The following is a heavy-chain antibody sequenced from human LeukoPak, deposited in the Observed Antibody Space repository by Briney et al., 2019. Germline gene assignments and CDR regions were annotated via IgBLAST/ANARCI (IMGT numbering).Heavy chain of an antibody. J-gene: IGHJ6*02. CDR1: GFTFSSYG. V-gene: IGHV3-33*01. CDR2: IWFDGSNK. CDR3: ARDLRVAAAGSRYYGMDV. Sequence: GGSLRLSCAASGFTFSSYGMHWVRQAPGKGLEWVAVIWFDGSNKFYRDSVRGRFTISRDDSKNTLYLQMNSLRAEDTAVYYCARDLRVAAAGSRYYGMDVWGQGTTVTVSS. D-gene: IGHD6-13*01.